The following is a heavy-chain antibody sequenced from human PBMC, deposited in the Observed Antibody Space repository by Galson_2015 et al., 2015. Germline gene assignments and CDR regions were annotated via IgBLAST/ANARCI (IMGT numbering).Heavy chain of an antibody. D-gene: IGHD3-22*01. CDR1: GFTFSSYG. V-gene: IGHV3-30*18. Sequence: SLRLSCAASGFTFSSYGMHWVRQAPGKGLEWVAVISYDGSNKYYADSVKGRFTISRDNSKNTLYLQMNSLRAEDTAVYYCAKDVGYYDSSGYLGDYWGQGTLVTVSS. CDR3: AKDVGYYDSSGYLGDY. CDR2: ISYDGSNK. J-gene: IGHJ4*02.